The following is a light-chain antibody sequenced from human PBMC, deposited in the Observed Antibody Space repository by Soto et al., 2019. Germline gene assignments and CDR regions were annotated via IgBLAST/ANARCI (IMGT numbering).Light chain of an antibody. CDR2: DVS. J-gene: IGLJ1*01. V-gene: IGLV2-14*01. CDR3: SSYTSSSTHNYV. CDR1: SSDVVGYNY. Sequence: QSALTQPASVSGSPGQSITISCTGTSSDVVGYNYVSWYQQHPGKAPKLMIYDVSNRPSGVSNRFSGSKSGNTASLTISGLQAEDEADYYCSSYTSSSTHNYVFGPGTKVTVL.